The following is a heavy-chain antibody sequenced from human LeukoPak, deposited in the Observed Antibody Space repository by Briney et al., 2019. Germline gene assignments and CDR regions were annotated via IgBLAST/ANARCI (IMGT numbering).Heavy chain of an antibody. Sequence: GGSLRLSCAASGFTFSSYAMSWVRQAPEKGLEWVSTISGSGGGTYYADSVKGRFTISRDNAKNSLYLQMNSLRDEDTAVYYCARAGSGSYYTLDYWGQGTLVTVSS. CDR1: GFTFSSYA. D-gene: IGHD3-10*01. J-gene: IGHJ4*02. V-gene: IGHV3-23*01. CDR2: ISGSGGGT. CDR3: ARAGSGSYYTLDY.